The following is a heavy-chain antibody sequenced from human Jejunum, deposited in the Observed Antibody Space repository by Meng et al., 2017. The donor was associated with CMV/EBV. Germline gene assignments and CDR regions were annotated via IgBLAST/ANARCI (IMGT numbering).Heavy chain of an antibody. V-gene: IGHV3-30*02. CDR3: TKDQVLL. D-gene: IGHD3-10*01. CDR1: GFTFSDYG. J-gene: IGHJ4*02. Sequence: QGELVEAGGGVVQPGGSLRLSCTPSGFTFSDYGMHWIRQAPGKGLEWVAFISYKGDNKYYADSVRGRFTISRDNSKNTLDLQMNSLRTEDTAVHYCTKDQVLLWGQGTLVTVSS. CDR2: ISYKGDNK.